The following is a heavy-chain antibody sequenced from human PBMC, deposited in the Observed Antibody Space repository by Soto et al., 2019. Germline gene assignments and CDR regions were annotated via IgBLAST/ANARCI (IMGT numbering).Heavy chain of an antibody. Sequence: EVQLVKSGGGLVKPGGSLRLSCAASGFTFSSYWMSWVRQAPGKGLEWVANIKQDGSEKYYVDSVKGRFTISRDNAKNSLYLQMNSLRAEDTAVYYCASNFGKGIAAAGTDYWGQGTLVTVSS. J-gene: IGHJ4*02. CDR2: IKQDGSEK. V-gene: IGHV3-7*01. CDR3: ASNFGKGIAAAGTDY. CDR1: GFTFSSYW. D-gene: IGHD6-13*01.